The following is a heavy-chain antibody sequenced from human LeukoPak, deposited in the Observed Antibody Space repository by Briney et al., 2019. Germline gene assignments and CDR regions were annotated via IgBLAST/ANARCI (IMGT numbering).Heavy chain of an antibody. J-gene: IGHJ4*02. Sequence: GGSLRLSCAASGFGFSSYEMNWVRQAPGKGLEWVSYISSSGSTIYYADSVKGRFTISRDNAKNSLYLQMNSLRAEDTPVYYCAKDRGGSCFDYWGQGTLVTVSS. CDR3: AKDRGGSCFDY. CDR1: GFGFSSYE. V-gene: IGHV3-48*03. CDR2: ISSSGSTI. D-gene: IGHD2-15*01.